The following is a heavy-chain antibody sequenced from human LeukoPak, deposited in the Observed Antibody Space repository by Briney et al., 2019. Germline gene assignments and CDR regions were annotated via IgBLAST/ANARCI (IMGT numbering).Heavy chain of an antibody. Sequence: SVNVSCKPSVCTFSSYAISWVRHAPGQGLEWMGKIIPPFDTANYAQKFQGRVTITADKPTSTADLQLGNLRSRGTHGCYFVRHAAVARESVQYYFNYWGQGGLVTV. V-gene: IGHV1-69*06. CDR1: VCTFSSYA. CDR2: IIPPFDTA. CDR3: VRHAAVARESVQYYFNY. D-gene: IGHD6-19*01. J-gene: IGHJ4*02.